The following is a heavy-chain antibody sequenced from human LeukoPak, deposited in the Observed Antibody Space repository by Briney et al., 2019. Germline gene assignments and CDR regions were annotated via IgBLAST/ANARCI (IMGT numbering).Heavy chain of an antibody. J-gene: IGHJ4*02. CDR3: ARGSGYYMYY. CDR2: INHSGST. CDR1: GGSFSGYY. D-gene: IGHD3-3*01. Sequence: SETLSLTCAVYGGSFSGYYWSWIRQPPGKGQEWIGEINHSGSTNYNPSLKSRVTISVDTSKNQFSLKLSSVTAADTAVYYCARGSGYYMYYWGQGTLVTVSS. V-gene: IGHV4-34*01.